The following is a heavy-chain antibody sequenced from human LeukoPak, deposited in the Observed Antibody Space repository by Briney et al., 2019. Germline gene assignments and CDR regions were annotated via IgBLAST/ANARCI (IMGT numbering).Heavy chain of an antibody. J-gene: IGHJ5*02. Sequence: SQTLSLTCTVSGGSISSGSDYWSWIRQPAGKGLEWIGRIYTSGSTNYNPSLKSRVTISVDTSKNQFSLKLSSVTAADTAVYYCARDGNGVRYNWFDPWGQGTLVTVSS. D-gene: IGHD3-9*01. CDR3: ARDGNGVRYNWFDP. CDR1: GGSISSGSDY. CDR2: IYTSGST. V-gene: IGHV4-61*02.